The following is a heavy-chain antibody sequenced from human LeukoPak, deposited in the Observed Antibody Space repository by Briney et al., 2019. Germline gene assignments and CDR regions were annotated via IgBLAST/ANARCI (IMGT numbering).Heavy chain of an antibody. CDR3: AKGGVFLSLLGYFDY. D-gene: IGHD3-10*01. CDR1: GFTFDDYA. CDR2: ISWNSGSI. V-gene: IGHV3-9*01. Sequence: PGGSLRLSCAASGFTFDDYAMHWVRQAPGKGLEWVSGISWNSGSIGYADSVKGRFTISRDNAKNSLYLQMNSLRAEDTALYYCAKGGVFLSLLGYFDYWGQGTLVTVSS. J-gene: IGHJ4*02.